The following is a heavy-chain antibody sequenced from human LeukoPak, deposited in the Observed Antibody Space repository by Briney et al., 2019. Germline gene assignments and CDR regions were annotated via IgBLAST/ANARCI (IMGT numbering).Heavy chain of an antibody. CDR2: INPNSGGT. CDR3: ARDTATVTYWFDP. V-gene: IGHV1-2*02. Sequence: ASVKVSCKASGYTFTGYYMHWVRQAPGQGLEWMGWINPNSGGTNYAQKFQGRVTMTRDTSISTAYMELSRLRSDDTAVYYCARDTATVTYWFDPWGQGTLVTVSS. CDR1: GYTFTGYY. J-gene: IGHJ5*02. D-gene: IGHD5-18*01.